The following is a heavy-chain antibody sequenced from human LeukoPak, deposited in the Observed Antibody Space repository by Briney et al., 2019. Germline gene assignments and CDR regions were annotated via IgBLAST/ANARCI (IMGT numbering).Heavy chain of an antibody. J-gene: IGHJ4*02. Sequence: SETLSLTCAVSGGSIRSSNWWSWVRQPPGKGLEWIGEIYHSGSTNYNPSLKGRVTISVDKSKNQFSLKLSSVTAADTAVYYCAREARSGYYDSSGTYVYWGQGTLVTVSS. CDR1: GGSIRSSNW. D-gene: IGHD3-22*01. V-gene: IGHV4-4*02. CDR2: IYHSGST. CDR3: AREARSGYYDSSGTYVY.